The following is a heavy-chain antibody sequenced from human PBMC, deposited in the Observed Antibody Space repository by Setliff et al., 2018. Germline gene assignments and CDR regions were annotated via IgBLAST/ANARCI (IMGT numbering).Heavy chain of an antibody. J-gene: IGHJ3*02. CDR1: GYTFTSYG. V-gene: IGHV1-18*01. Sequence: ASVKVSCKASGYTFTSYGISWVRQAPGQGLEWMGWISAYNGNTNYAQKLQGRVTMTTDTSTSTAYMELRSLRSDDTAVYYCARDPLGEIAVAGHDAFDIWGQGTMVTVSS. CDR2: ISAYNGNT. D-gene: IGHD6-19*01. CDR3: ARDPLGEIAVAGHDAFDI.